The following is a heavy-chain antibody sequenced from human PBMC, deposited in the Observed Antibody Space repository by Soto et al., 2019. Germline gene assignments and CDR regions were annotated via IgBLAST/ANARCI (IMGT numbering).Heavy chain of an antibody. J-gene: IGHJ6*02. CDR2: IYYSGST. V-gene: IGHV4-31*03. CDR3: ARDRALSSDGMDV. CDR1: GGSISSGGYY. D-gene: IGHD6-25*01. Sequence: SLSRTCTVSGGSISSGGYYWSWILQHPGKGLGWIGYIYYSGSTYYNPSLKSRVTISVDTSKNQFSLKLSSVTAADTAVYYCARDRALSSDGMDVWGQGTTVTFYS.